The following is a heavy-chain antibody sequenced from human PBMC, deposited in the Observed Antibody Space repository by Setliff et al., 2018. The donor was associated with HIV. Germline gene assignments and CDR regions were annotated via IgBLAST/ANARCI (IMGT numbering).Heavy chain of an antibody. J-gene: IGHJ3*02. V-gene: IGHV1-2*02. CDR1: GYTFTSYF. CDR3: ASAGAWQRNALDI. CDR2: INTNNGGT. D-gene: IGHD5-12*01. Sequence: GASVKVSCKAFGYTFTSYFLHWVRQAPGQGLEWMGWINTNNGGTNYAQKFQGRVAMTRDTSTSTVYMELSSLRSEDTAVYYCASAGAWQRNALDIWGQGTMVTVSS.